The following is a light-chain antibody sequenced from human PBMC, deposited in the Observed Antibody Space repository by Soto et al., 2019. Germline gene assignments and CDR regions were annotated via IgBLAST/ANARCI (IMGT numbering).Light chain of an antibody. J-gene: IGKJ4*01. CDR2: GAS. CDR3: QPYNNWPLT. CDR1: QSISSSY. V-gene: IGKV3-20*01. Sequence: EIVLTQSPGTLSLSPGERATLSCRADQSISSSYLAWYQQKPGQAPRLLIYGASSRATGIPDRFSGSGSGTDFTLTITRLEPEDFAVYYCQPYNNWPLTFGGGTKVESK.